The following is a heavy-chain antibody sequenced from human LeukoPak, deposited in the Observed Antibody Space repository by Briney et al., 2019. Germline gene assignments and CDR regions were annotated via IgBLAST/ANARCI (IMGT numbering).Heavy chain of an antibody. V-gene: IGHV4-39*07. D-gene: IGHD1-7*01. J-gene: IGHJ5*02. CDR1: GGSISSSSYY. CDR3: ARGSNSNLWYGWFDP. Sequence: PSETLSLTCSVSGGSISSSSYYWGWIRQPPGKGLEWIGSIYYSGRTYQKTSLKSRVTISIDTSKNQFSLRLTSVTAADTAFYYCARGSNSNLWYGWFDPWGQGTLVTVSS. CDR2: IYYSGRT.